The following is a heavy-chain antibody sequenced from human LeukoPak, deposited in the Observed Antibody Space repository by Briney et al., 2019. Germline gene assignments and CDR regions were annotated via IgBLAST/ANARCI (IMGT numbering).Heavy chain of an antibody. D-gene: IGHD3-9*01. CDR3: AKWGDYDVLTGYYVPDY. CDR2: ILGSGGST. V-gene: IGHV3-23*01. J-gene: IGHJ4*02. Sequence: PGASLRLSCAASGFTFSNYAMSWVRQAPGKGLEWVSAILGSGGSTYYADSVKGRFTVSRDNSKSTLYLQMNSLRAEDTALYYCAKWGDYDVLTGYYVPDYWGQGTLVTVS. CDR1: GFTFSNYA.